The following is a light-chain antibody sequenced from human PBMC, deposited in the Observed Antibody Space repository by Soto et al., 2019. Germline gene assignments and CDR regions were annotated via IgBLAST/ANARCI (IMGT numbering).Light chain of an antibody. CDR3: CSYAGRTTPYV. Sequence: QSVLAQAASVSGSPGQSITISCTGTSSDVGSYNLVSWYQHHPGKAPKLMIYEVSERPSGVSNRFSGSKSGNTASLTISGLQAEDEADYYCCSYAGRTTPYVFGTGTKVTVL. J-gene: IGLJ1*01. V-gene: IGLV2-23*02. CDR2: EVS. CDR1: SSDVGSYNL.